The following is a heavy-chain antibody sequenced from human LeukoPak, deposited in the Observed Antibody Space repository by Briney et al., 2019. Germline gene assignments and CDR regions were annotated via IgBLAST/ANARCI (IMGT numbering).Heavy chain of an antibody. Sequence: PGGSLRLSCAASGFTFSSYAMHWVRQAPGKGLEWVAVISYDGSNKYYADSVKGRFTISRDISKNTLYLQMNSLRAEDTAVYYCAGDRTRDGYNQGRVFDYWGQGTLVTVSS. D-gene: IGHD5-24*01. J-gene: IGHJ4*02. CDR2: ISYDGSNK. CDR1: GFTFSSYA. CDR3: AGDRTRDGYNQGRVFDY. V-gene: IGHV3-30-3*01.